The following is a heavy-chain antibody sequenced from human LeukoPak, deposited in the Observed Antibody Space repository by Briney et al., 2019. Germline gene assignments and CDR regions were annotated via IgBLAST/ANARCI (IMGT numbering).Heavy chain of an antibody. D-gene: IGHD3-3*01. J-gene: IGHJ3*02. V-gene: IGHV1-2*02. CDR1: GYTFTGYY. CDR3: ARDLEWLYPGGAFDI. Sequence: GASVKVSCKASGYTFTGYYMHWVRQAPGQGLEWMGWINPNSGGTNYAQKFQGRVTMTRDTSISTAYMELSRLRSDDTAMYYCARDLEWLYPGGAFDIWGQGTMVTVSS. CDR2: INPNSGGT.